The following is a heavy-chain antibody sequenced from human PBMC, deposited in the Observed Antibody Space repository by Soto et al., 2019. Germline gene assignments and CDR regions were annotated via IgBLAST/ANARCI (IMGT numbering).Heavy chain of an antibody. CDR2: INPNTGVT. V-gene: IGHV1-2*04. J-gene: IGHJ6*02. CDR1: GYSFTDYY. Sequence: QVQLVQSGAEVRKPGASVKVSCKASGYSFTDYYIHWVRQAPGQGLEWLGWINPNTGVTHFAQKFEGWVTMTRDTSISTAYMELNRLPSEDTAVYYCVRSPGDFRYGLDVWGQGTTVTVSS. CDR3: VRSPGDFRYGLDV. D-gene: IGHD2-21*02.